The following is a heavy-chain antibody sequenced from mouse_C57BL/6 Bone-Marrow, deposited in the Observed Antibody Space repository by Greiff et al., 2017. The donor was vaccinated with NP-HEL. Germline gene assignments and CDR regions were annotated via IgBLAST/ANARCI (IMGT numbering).Heavy chain of an antibody. V-gene: IGHV1-72*01. CDR3: ARYYYGSRGWYFDV. CDR2: IDPNSGGT. J-gene: IGHJ1*03. CDR1: GYTFTSYW. D-gene: IGHD1-1*01. Sequence: QVQLQQPGADLVKPGASVKLSCKASGYTFTSYWMHCVKQRPGRGLEWIGRIDPNSGGTKFNEKFKTKATLTVDKPSSTAYMQLSSLTSEDSAVYYCARYYYGSRGWYFDVWGTGTTVTVSS.